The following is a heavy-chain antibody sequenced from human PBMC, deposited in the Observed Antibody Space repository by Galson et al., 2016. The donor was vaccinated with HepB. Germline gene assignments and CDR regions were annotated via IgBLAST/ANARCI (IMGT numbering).Heavy chain of an antibody. CDR3: VKERSGTYGWHFDY. Sequence: SVKVSCKASGYSFTGYYMHWVRQAPGQGLEWVGRINPNSGATNYAQNFQGRVTMTRDTSISTAYMELTGLRSDGTAVYYFVKERSGTYGWHFDYWGQGTLVPVSS. J-gene: IGHJ4*02. V-gene: IGHV1-2*06. CDR1: GYSFTGYY. D-gene: IGHD1-26*01. CDR2: INPNSGAT.